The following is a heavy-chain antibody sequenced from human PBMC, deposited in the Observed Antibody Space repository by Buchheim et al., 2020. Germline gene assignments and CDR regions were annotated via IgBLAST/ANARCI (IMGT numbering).Heavy chain of an antibody. J-gene: IGHJ6*02. CDR2: IKSKTDGGAT. D-gene: IGHD2-21*02. Sequence: EVQLVESGGGLVKPGGSLRLSCAASGFTFSNAWMNWVRQAPGKGLGWVGRIKSKTDGGATDYAAPVKGGFTIPRDDSKNTLYLQMISLKADDTAVYYCTTSYCGGDCYPSYYYYGMDVWGQGTT. CDR1: GFTFSNAW. CDR3: TTSYCGGDCYPSYYYYGMDV. V-gene: IGHV3-15*07.